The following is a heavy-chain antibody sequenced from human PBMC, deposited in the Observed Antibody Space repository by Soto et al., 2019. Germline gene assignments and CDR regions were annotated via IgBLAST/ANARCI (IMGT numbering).Heavy chain of an antibody. CDR3: ARDCISTSCYSYYYYGMDV. CDR2: ISAYNGNT. V-gene: IGHV1-18*01. Sequence: QVQLVQSGAEVKKPGASVKVSCKASGYTFTSYGISWVRQAPGQGLEWMGWISAYNGNTNYAQKLQGRVTMTTDTSTSTAYMELRSLSSDDTAVYYCARDCISTSCYSYYYYGMDVWGQGTTVTVSS. J-gene: IGHJ6*02. D-gene: IGHD2-2*01. CDR1: GYTFTSYG.